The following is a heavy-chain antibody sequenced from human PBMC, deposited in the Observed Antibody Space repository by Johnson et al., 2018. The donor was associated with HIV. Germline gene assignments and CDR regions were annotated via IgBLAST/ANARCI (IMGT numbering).Heavy chain of an antibody. CDR1: GFNFDDYG. V-gene: IGHV3-20*04. Sequence: VQLVESGGGVIRPGGSLRVSCVASGFNFDDYGMSWVRQAPGKWLEWVSGINWNGGSTSYADSVKGRFTISRDNAKKSLFLQMNTLRVEDPALYYCARVSRLGDLELLSDTLDIWGQGTMVTVSS. CDR3: ARVSRLGDLELLSDTLDI. J-gene: IGHJ3*02. CDR2: INWNGGST. D-gene: IGHD3-10*01.